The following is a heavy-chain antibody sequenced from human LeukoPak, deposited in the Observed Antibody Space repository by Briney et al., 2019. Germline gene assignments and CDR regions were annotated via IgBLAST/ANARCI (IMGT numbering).Heavy chain of an antibody. Sequence: SETLSLTCTVSGGSISSSSYYWGWIRQPPGKGLEWIGSIYYSGSTYYNPSLKSRVTISVDTSKNQFSLNLSSVTAADTAVYYCARSGYSGSDFNYWGQGTLVTVSS. J-gene: IGHJ4*02. CDR2: IYYSGST. CDR3: ARSGYSGSDFNY. CDR1: GGSISSSSYY. D-gene: IGHD5-12*01. V-gene: IGHV4-39*07.